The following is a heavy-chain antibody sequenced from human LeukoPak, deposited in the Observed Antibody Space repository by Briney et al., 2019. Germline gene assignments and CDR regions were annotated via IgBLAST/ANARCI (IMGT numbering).Heavy chain of an antibody. V-gene: IGHV4-61*02. D-gene: IGHD3-16*02. CDR2: IYTSGST. CDR3: AREGVWGSYRYPFDY. CDR1: VGSISSSSYD. Sequence: PSETLSLTCTVSVGSISSSSYDWGWIRQPAGEGLEWIGRIYTSGSTNYAPSLKSRLTMSVDTYKNQFSLKLSSVTAADTAVYYCAREGVWGSYRYPFDYWGQGTLVSVSS. J-gene: IGHJ4*02.